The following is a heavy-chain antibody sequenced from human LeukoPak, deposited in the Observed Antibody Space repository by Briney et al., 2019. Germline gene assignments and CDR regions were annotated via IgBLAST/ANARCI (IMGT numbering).Heavy chain of an antibody. CDR1: VYTFTGYY. CDR2: ISPNSGGT. V-gene: IGHV1-2*02. D-gene: IGHD4-23*01. J-gene: IGHJ4*02. CDR3: ARNYGGTSKYFDY. Sequence: ASVKVSCKASVYTFTGYYIHWVRQAPGQGLEWMGWISPNSGGTNYAQNFQGRVTMTRDTSISTAYMELSGLRIDDTAVYYCARNYGGTSKYFDYWGQGTLVTGPS.